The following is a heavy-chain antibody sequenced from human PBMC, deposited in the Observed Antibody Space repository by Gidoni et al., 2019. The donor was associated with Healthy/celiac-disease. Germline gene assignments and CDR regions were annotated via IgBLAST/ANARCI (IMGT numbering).Heavy chain of an antibody. Sequence: QVQLQESGPGLVKPSETLSLTCTVSGGSISSYYWRWIRQPPGKGLEWIGYIYYSGSTNYNPSLKSRVTISVDTSKNQFSLKLSSVTAADTAVYYCARGTPQWFGEAGGQGTLVTVSS. V-gene: IGHV4-59*01. D-gene: IGHD3-10*01. J-gene: IGHJ4*02. CDR1: GGSISSYY. CDR3: ARGTPQWFGEA. CDR2: IYYSGST.